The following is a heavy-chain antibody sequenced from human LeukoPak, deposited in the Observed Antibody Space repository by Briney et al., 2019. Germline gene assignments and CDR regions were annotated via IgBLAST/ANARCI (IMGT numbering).Heavy chain of an antibody. V-gene: IGHV4-38-2*02. D-gene: IGHD5-12*01. J-gene: IGHJ4*02. CDR1: VYSISSGYY. CDR3: ARGRGYGDYFDY. CDR2: IHHSGIT. Sequence: SETLSLTCTVSVYSISSGYYWGWIRQPPGKGLEWIGSIHHSGITYYNPSLKSRVTISVDTSKNQFSLKLSSVTAADTAVYYCARGRGYGDYFDYWGQGTLVTVSS.